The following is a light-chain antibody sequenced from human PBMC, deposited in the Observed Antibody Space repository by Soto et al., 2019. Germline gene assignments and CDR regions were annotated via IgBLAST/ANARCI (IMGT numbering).Light chain of an antibody. V-gene: IGKV3-15*01. CDR2: GAS. Sequence: EIVMTQSPATLSVSPGERATLSCRASQSVSSNLAWYQQKPGQAPRLLIYGASTRATGIPARFSGSGSGVEFTLPISSLQSEDFAVYYCQQYNNWPRGLTFGGGTKVEIK. CDR3: QQYNNWPRGLT. CDR1: QSVSSN. J-gene: IGKJ4*01.